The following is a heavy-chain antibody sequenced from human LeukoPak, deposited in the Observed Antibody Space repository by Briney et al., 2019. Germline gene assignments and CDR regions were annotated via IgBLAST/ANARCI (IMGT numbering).Heavy chain of an antibody. CDR3: AKGGGYDFWSGYFDY. J-gene: IGHJ4*02. D-gene: IGHD3-3*01. Sequence: GGSLRLSCAASGFTFSTYWMHWVRQAPGKGLVWVSRINSDDSSTSYADSVKGRFTISRDNAKNSLYLQMNSLRAEGMALYYCAKGGGYDFWSGYFDYWGQGTLVTVSS. CDR1: GFTFSTYW. V-gene: IGHV3-74*01. CDR2: INSDDSST.